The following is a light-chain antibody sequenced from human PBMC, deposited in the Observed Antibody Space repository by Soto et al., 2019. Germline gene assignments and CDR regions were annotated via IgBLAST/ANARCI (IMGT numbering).Light chain of an antibody. V-gene: IGKV3-20*01. J-gene: IGKJ1*01. CDR2: GAS. Sequence: EIVLTQSPGTLSLPPGERATLSCRASQSFNSIYLAWYQQKPGQAPRLLIYGASSRATGIPDRFSGSGSGTDFTLTISRLEPEDFAVYYCHQYDSWTFGQGTKVDIK. CDR1: QSFNSIY. CDR3: HQYDSWT.